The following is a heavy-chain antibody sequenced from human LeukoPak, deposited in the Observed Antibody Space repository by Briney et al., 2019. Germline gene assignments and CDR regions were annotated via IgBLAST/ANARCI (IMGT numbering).Heavy chain of an antibody. J-gene: IGHJ4*02. D-gene: IGHD4-23*01. Sequence: GGSLRLSCAASGFTFSSYGMSWVRQAPGKGLEWVSAISGSGGSTYYADSVKGRFTISRDNSKNTLYLQMSSLRAEDTAVYYCAKDFYGGKGKIDYWGQGTLVTVSS. CDR3: AKDFYGGKGKIDY. CDR1: GFTFSSYG. V-gene: IGHV3-23*01. CDR2: ISGSGGST.